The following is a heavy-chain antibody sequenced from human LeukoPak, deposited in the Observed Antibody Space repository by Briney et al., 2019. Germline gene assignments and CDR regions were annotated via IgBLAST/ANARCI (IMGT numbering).Heavy chain of an antibody. CDR1: GYTFTSYA. CDR3: ARYHSISGHYYFDY. J-gene: IGHJ4*02. V-gene: IGHV1-3*01. D-gene: IGHD3-22*01. CDR2: ISAYNGNA. Sequence: GASVKVSCKASGYTFTSYAMHWVRQAPGQRLEWMGWISAYNGNAKYPQKLQGRVTMTTDTSTSTAYMELRSLRSDDTAVYYCARYHSISGHYYFDYWGRGTLVTVSS.